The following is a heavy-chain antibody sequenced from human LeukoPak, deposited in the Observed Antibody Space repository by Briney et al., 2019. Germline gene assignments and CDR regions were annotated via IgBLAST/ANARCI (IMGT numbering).Heavy chain of an antibody. J-gene: IGHJ3*02. D-gene: IGHD4-23*01. CDR2: IKQDGSEK. CDR3: ARLSPTDYGGNSGAFDI. Sequence: QSGGSLRLSCAASGFTFSSYWMSWVRQAPGKGLEWVANIKQDGSEKYYVDSVKGRFTISRDNAKNSLYLQMNSLRAEDTAVYYCARLSPTDYGGNSGAFDIGGQGTMVTVSS. CDR1: GFTFSSYW. V-gene: IGHV3-7*01.